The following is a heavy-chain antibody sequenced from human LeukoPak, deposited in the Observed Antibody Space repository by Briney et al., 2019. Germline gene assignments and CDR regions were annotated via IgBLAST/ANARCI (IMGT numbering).Heavy chain of an antibody. CDR1: GGTFSSYA. CDR3: ARIVDGTTLKYWWFDP. Sequence: SVKVSCKASGGTFSSYAISWVRQAPGQGLEWMGRIIPILGIANYAQKFQGRVTITADKSTSTAYMELSSLRSEDTAVYYCARIVDGTTLKYWWFDPWGQGTLVTVSS. J-gene: IGHJ5*02. D-gene: IGHD1-1*01. V-gene: IGHV1-69*04. CDR2: IIPILGIA.